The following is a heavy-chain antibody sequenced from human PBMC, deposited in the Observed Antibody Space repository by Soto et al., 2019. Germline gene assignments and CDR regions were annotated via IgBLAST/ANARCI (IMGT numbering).Heavy chain of an antibody. CDR2: INPSGGST. CDR1: GYTFTSYY. Sequence: ASVKVSCKASGYTFTSYYMHWVRQAPGQGLEWMGIINPSGGSTSYAQKFQGRVTMTRDTSTSTVYMELSSLRSEDTAVYYCAFTYYDILTGYSPQFDYWGQGTLVT. D-gene: IGHD3-9*01. CDR3: AFTYYDILTGYSPQFDY. J-gene: IGHJ4*02. V-gene: IGHV1-46*01.